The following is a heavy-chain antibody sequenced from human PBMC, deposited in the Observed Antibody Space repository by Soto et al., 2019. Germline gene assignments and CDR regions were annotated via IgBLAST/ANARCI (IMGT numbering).Heavy chain of an antibody. Sequence: EVQLLESGGDLVQPGGSLRLSCEASGFTFSNYAMSWVRQAPGKGLEWVTGISARGGTTYYVDSVKGRFTISRDNSKNTVSLQRNARRAEGRAVYYCAKDRGFGAGSGRDVWGQGTTVTVSS. CDR1: GFTFSNYA. J-gene: IGHJ6*02. V-gene: IGHV3-23*01. D-gene: IGHD3-10*01. CDR3: AKDRGFGAGSGRDV. CDR2: ISARGGTT.